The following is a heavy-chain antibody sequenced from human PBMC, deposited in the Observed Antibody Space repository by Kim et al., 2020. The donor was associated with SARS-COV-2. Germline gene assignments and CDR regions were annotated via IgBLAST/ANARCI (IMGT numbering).Heavy chain of an antibody. CDR3: AREDSSSWHGNFDY. V-gene: IGHV4-61*02. J-gene: IGHJ4*02. CDR1: GGSISSVSYY. D-gene: IGHD6-13*01. CDR2: IYSSGTT. Sequence: SETLSLTCTVSGGSISSVSYYWTWIRQPAGKGLEWIGRIYSSGTTNYNPSLRSRVTISVDTSKNQFSLKLSSVTAADTAVYFCAREDSSSWHGNFDYWGQGTLVTVSS.